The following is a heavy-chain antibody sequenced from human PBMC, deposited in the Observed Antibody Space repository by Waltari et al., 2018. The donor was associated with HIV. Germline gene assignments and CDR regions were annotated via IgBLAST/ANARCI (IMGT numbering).Heavy chain of an antibody. J-gene: IGHJ4*02. CDR2: IYSGGST. D-gene: IGHD5-12*01. CDR1: GSTVSSHS. CDR3: ARDGPGYSGYDRDFFDY. Sequence: EVQLVESGGGLIQPGGSLRLSCAASGSTVSSHSMRWASQPPGKGLAWVSVIYSGGSTYYADSVKGRFTISRDNSKNTLYLQMNSLRAEDTAVYYCARDGPGYSGYDRDFFDYWGQGTLVTVSS. V-gene: IGHV3-53*01.